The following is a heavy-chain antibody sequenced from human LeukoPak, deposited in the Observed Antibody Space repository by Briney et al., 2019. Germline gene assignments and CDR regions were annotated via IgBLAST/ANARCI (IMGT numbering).Heavy chain of an antibody. V-gene: IGHV3-21*01. J-gene: IGHJ4*02. CDR1: GFTFTSYS. CDR2: ISSTSSYI. CDR3: ARDGSGFDY. Sequence: GGSLRLSCAASGFTFTSYSINWIRQAPGKGLEWVSSISSTSSYIYYADSVKGRFTISRDNAKNSLYLQMNSLRVEDTAVYYCARDGSGFDYWGQGILVTVSS. D-gene: IGHD2-15*01.